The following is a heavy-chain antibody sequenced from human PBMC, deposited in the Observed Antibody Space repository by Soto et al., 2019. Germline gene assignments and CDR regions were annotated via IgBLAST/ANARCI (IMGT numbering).Heavy chain of an antibody. CDR3: ARSLQYWWFDP. Sequence: ASVKVSCKASGITYSPYAIHWVRQVPGQRLEWMGWINAGNGDTRYSQKFQGRVTLTRDTSANTAYMDLSSLRSEDTAVYYCARSLQYWWFDPWGQGTLVTVSS. D-gene: IGHD4-4*01. V-gene: IGHV1-3*01. J-gene: IGHJ5*02. CDR1: GITYSPYA. CDR2: INAGNGDT.